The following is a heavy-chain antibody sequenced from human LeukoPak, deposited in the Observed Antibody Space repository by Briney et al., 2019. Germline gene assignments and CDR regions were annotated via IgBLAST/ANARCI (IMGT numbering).Heavy chain of an antibody. J-gene: IGHJ3*02. Sequence: GGSLRLSCAASGFTFIYYDMQWVRQAPGKGLEWVGRFKTKTDGGTTDYAAPVKGRFTISRDASKNTLYLQMDSLKTGDTAMYYCTTDNWRGLDAFDIWGQGTMVTVSS. CDR3: TTDNWRGLDAFDI. CDR2: FKTKTDGGTT. V-gene: IGHV3-15*01. CDR1: GFTFIYYD. D-gene: IGHD3-3*01.